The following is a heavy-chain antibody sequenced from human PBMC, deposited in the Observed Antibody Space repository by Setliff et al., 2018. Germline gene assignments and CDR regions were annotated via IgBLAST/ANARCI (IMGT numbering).Heavy chain of an antibody. CDR2: INQSGTT. CDR1: GDSISDDYW. V-gene: IGHV4-4*02. CDR3: ARGARTGHLDS. Sequence: SETLSLTCAVSGDSISDDYWWSWVRQSPGRELEWIGEINQSGTTNYNPPLKSRATISVDNSKNQFSLNLNSVTVADTAVYFCARGARTGHLDSWGQGTLGTSPQ. D-gene: IGHD1-1*01. J-gene: IGHJ4*02.